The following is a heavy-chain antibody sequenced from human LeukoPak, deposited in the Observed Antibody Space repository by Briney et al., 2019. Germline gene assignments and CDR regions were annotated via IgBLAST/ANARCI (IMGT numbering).Heavy chain of an antibody. V-gene: IGHV3-21*01. CDR1: GFTFSSYS. CDR3: ARDRSGVVVVAASYDY. J-gene: IGHJ4*02. CDR2: ISSSSSYI. D-gene: IGHD2-15*01. Sequence: GGSLRLSCAASGFTFSSYSMNWVRQAPGKGLEWVSSISSSSSYIYYADSVKGRFTISRDNAKNSLYLQMNSLRAEDTAVYYCARDRSGVVVVAASYDYWGQGPLVTVSS.